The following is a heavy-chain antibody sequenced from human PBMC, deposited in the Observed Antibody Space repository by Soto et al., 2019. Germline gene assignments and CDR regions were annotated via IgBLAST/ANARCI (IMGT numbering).Heavy chain of an antibody. J-gene: IGHJ6*02. V-gene: IGHV3-23*01. CDR1: GFTFGFNA. CDR2: ISAGGVST. CDR3: AKDRHTIFGVVIIPRYYYYGMDV. D-gene: IGHD3-3*01. Sequence: VGSLRLSCAATGFTFGFNALSWVRQAPGKGLEWVSSISAGGVSTNYADSVRGRFTISRDNSKNTLYLQMNSLSAEDTAVYYCAKDRHTIFGVVIIPRYYYYGMDVWGQGTTVTVSS.